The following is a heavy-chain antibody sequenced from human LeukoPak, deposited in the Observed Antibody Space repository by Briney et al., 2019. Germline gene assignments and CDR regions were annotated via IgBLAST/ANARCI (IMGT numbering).Heavy chain of an antibody. Sequence: HPGGSLRLSCAASGFTLSSYAMSWVRQAPGKGLEWVSAISGSGGSTYYADSVKGRFTISRDNSKNTLYLQINSLRAEDTAVYYCAEDIQTTVVNQPFDYWGQGTLVTVSS. CDR2: ISGSGGST. D-gene: IGHD4-23*01. J-gene: IGHJ4*02. CDR3: AEDIQTTVVNQPFDY. V-gene: IGHV3-23*01. CDR1: GFTLSSYA.